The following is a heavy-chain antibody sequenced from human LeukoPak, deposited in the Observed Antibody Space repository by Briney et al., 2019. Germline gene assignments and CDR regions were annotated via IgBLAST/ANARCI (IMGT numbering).Heavy chain of an antibody. CDR1: GFTFSSYS. D-gene: IGHD3-22*01. J-gene: IGHJ4*02. V-gene: IGHV3-21*01. CDR2: ISSSSSYI. CDR3: ARWDDSSGYYPYYFDY. Sequence: GGSLRLTCAASGFTFSSYSMNWVRQAPGKGLEWVSSISSSSSYIYYADSVKGRFTISRDNAKKSLYLQMNSLRAEDTAVYYCARWDDSSGYYPYYFDYWGQGTLVTVSS.